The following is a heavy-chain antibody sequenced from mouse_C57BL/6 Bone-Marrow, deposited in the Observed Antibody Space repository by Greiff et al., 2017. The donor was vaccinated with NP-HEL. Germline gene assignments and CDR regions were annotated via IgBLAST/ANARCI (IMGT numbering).Heavy chain of an antibody. J-gene: IGHJ2*01. V-gene: IGHV1-4*01. Sequence: VQLQQSGAELARPGASVKMSCKASGYTFTSSTMHWVKQRPGQGLEWIGYINPSSGYTTYNQKFKDKATLTADKSSSTAYMQLSSLTSEDAAVYYCARCDYYGSSDYWGQGTTLTVSS. CDR1: GYTFTSST. CDR2: INPSSGYT. CDR3: ARCDYYGSSDY. D-gene: IGHD1-1*01.